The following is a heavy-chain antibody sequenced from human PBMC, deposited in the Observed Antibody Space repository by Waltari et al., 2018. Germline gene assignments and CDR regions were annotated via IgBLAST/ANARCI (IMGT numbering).Heavy chain of an antibody. CDR2: INSYRDT. V-gene: IGHV4-39*01. Sequence: QLQLQESGPGLVKPSETLSLTCHVSGASISSLSYLWGWIRQPPGKGLEWIAFINSYRDTYYNTSLLSRVAISKDTSKNQLSLKLNSVTAADTAVYYCARYRSLHEWLDPWGQGTLVTVSS. D-gene: IGHD3-16*02. CDR3: ARYRSLHEWLDP. CDR1: GASISSLSYL. J-gene: IGHJ5*02.